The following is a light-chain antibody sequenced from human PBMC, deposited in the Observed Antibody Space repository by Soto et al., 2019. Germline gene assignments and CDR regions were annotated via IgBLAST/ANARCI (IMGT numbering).Light chain of an antibody. Sequence: EIVMTQSPATLSVSPGERATLSCRASQSVSSNLAWYQQKPGQAPRLLIYGASTRATGIPARFSGSGSVTEFTLTISSLQSEDFAVYYCQQYNNWPAWTVGQGTKVDIK. CDR1: QSVSSN. CDR3: QQYNNWPAWT. CDR2: GAS. J-gene: IGKJ1*01. V-gene: IGKV3-15*01.